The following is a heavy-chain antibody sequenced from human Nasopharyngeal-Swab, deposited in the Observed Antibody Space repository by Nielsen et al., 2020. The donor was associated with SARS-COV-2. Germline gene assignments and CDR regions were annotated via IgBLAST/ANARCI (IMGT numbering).Heavy chain of an antibody. CDR2: IYYSGST. J-gene: IGHJ4*02. CDR3: ARHWGIAVVGISYFDY. CDR1: AGSISSSSYY. D-gene: IGHD6-19*01. Sequence: LSLTCTVSAGSISSSSYYWCSIRQPPGKGLECIGRIYYSGSTYYNPSLKSRVTISVDTPTNQFSLILSSVTAADTAVYYCARHWGIAVVGISYFDYWGQGTLVTVSS. V-gene: IGHV4-39*01.